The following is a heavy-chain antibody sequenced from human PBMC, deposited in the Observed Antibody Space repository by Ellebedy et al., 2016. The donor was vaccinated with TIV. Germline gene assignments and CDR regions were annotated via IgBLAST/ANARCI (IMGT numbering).Heavy chain of an antibody. D-gene: IGHD6-13*01. Sequence: PGGSLRLSCKASGYSFTSYWIARVRQMPGKGLEWMWTIYPADSYTKYTPSFQCQVTISVDKSISSVYLQWSSLKASDTAMYYCVRQEAAAGILSWFDPWGQGTLVTVSS. V-gene: IGHV5-51*01. CDR2: IYPADSYT. J-gene: IGHJ5*02. CDR3: VRQEAAAGILSWFDP. CDR1: GYSFTSYW.